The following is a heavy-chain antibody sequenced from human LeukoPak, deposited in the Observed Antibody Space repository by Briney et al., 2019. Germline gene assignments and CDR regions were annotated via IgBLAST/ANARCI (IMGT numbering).Heavy chain of an antibody. CDR3: AREATFGELLPFDS. Sequence: PGGSLRLSCAASGFTFSDFWMHWVRQVPGKGLVWFSRIHSDGSTTNYADSVKGRFTISRDNAKNTLYLQMNSLRVEDTAVYYCAREATFGELLPFDSWGQGTLVTVSS. CDR1: GFTFSDFW. J-gene: IGHJ4*02. D-gene: IGHD3-10*01. V-gene: IGHV3-74*01. CDR2: IHSDGSTT.